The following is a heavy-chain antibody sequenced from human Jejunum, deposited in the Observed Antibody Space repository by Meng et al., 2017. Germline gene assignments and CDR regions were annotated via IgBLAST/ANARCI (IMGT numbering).Heavy chain of an antibody. CDR3: AKWTTGSYNDY. V-gene: IGHV3-64*01. CDR2: ISSNGDRI. CDR1: GFSFSTSS. Sequence: GESLKISCEGSGFSFSTSSMHWVRQAPGKGLEYVSAISSNGDRIYYGNSVKGRFTISRDNSKNTLYLQMDNVRIGDMAVYYCAKWTTGSYNDYWDQGTLVTVSS. J-gene: IGHJ4*02. D-gene: IGHD3-10*01.